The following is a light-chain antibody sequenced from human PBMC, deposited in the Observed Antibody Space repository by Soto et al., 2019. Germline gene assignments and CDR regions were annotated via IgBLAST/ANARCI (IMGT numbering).Light chain of an antibody. Sequence: DIQMTQSPSPLSASVGDRVTITCRASQSINNWLARYQQKPGKAPKFLIYDASNLESGVPSRFSGSASGTECTLTISSLQPDDVSTYYCQQYDNYPLTFGGGTKVDI. CDR1: QSINNW. J-gene: IGKJ4*01. CDR3: QQYDNYPLT. V-gene: IGKV1-5*01. CDR2: DAS.